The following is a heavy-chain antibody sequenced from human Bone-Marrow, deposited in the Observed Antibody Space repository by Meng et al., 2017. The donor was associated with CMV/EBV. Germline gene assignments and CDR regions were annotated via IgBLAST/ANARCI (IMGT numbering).Heavy chain of an antibody. V-gene: IGHV1-18*01. CDR3: ARRGHNWNWSDP. J-gene: IGHJ5*02. CDR1: GYTFTSYG. Sequence: SVKVSRKASGYTFTSYGISWVRQAPGQGLEWMGWISAYNGNTNYAQKLQGRVTMTTDTSTSTAYMELRSLRSDDTAVYYCARRGHNWNWSDPWGQRNLVNVDS. D-gene: IGHD1-20*01. CDR2: ISAYNGNT.